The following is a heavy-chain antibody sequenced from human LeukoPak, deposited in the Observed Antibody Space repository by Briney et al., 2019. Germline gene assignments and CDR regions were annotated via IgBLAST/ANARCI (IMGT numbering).Heavy chain of an antibody. CDR2: IDPSDSYT. CDR3: ARRRSSSSWQFPFDY. Sequence: GEPLRISCKGSGYSFTSYWISWVRQMPGKGLEWMGRIDPSDSYTNYSPSFQGHVTISADKSISTAYLQWSSLKASDTAMYYCARRRSSSSWQFPFDYWGQGTLVTVSS. D-gene: IGHD6-13*01. J-gene: IGHJ4*02. V-gene: IGHV5-10-1*01. CDR1: GYSFTSYW.